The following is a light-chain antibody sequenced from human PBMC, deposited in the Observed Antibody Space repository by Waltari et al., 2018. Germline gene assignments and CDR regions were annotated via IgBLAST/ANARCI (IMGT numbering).Light chain of an antibody. V-gene: IGLV2-23*02. CDR3: CSYAGSSTV. J-gene: IGLJ2*01. CDR2: EVS. CDR1: SSDVGSYNI. Sequence: QSALTQPASVSGSPGQSITISCTGTSSDVGSYNIVYWYQQHPGKAPKLMIYEVSKRPSGVSNRFSGSKSGNTASLTISGLQAEDEADYYCCSYAGSSTVFGGGTKLTVL.